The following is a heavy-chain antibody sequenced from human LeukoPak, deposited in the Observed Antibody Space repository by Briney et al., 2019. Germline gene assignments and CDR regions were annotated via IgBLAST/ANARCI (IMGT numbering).Heavy chain of an antibody. CDR2: IYYSGST. D-gene: IGHD3-10*01. V-gene: IGHV4-59*08. CDR1: GGSISSYY. Sequence: SETLSLTCTVSGGSISSYYWSWIRQPPGKGLEWTGYIYYSGSTNYNPSLKSRVPISVDTSKNQFSLKLSSVTAADTAVYYCARTRYYYNSRSYGAPYYFDYWGQGTLVTVSS. CDR3: ARTRYYYNSRSYGAPYYFDY. J-gene: IGHJ4*02.